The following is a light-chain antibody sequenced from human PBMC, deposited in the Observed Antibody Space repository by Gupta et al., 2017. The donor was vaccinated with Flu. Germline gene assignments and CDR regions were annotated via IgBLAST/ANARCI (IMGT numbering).Light chain of an antibody. V-gene: IGKV1-5*03. CDR3: QQYNNFLYT. CDR2: KAS. Sequence: GDRVTITCRASQSISHFLAWYQHKPGRAPKLLIYKASDLQNGVPSRFSGSGYGTEFTLTITSLQPDDFATYYCQQYNNFLYTFGQGTKVEIK. J-gene: IGKJ2*01. CDR1: QSISHF.